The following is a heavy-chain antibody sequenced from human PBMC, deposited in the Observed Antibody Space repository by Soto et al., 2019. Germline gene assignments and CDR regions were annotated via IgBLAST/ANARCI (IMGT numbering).Heavy chain of an antibody. J-gene: IGHJ3*02. V-gene: IGHV3-64D*09. CDR2: ISSNGGST. Sequence: GGSLRLSCSASGFTFSSYAMHWVRQAPGKGLEYVSAISSNGGSTYYADSVKGRFTISRDNSKNTLYLQMSSLRAEDTAGYYCVKGAVAGRGADAFDIWGQGTMVTVSS. CDR3: VKGAVAGRGADAFDI. D-gene: IGHD6-19*01. CDR1: GFTFSSYA.